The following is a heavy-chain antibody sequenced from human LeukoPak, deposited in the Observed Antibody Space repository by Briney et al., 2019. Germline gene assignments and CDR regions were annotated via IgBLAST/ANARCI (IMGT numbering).Heavy chain of an antibody. Sequence: GGSLRLSCAASGFTFSSHGMHWVRQAPGKGLKWVAVISYDGSNKYYADSVKGRFTISRDNSKNTLYLQMNSLRAEDTAVYYRAKDQCSGGSCYSDYWGQGTLVTVSS. CDR3: AKDQCSGGSCYSDY. J-gene: IGHJ4*02. D-gene: IGHD2-15*01. V-gene: IGHV3-30*18. CDR1: GFTFSSHG. CDR2: ISYDGSNK.